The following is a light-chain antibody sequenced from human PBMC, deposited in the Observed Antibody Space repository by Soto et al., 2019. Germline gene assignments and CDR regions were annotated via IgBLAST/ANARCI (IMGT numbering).Light chain of an antibody. CDR1: QDINTY. J-gene: IGKJ5*01. CDR2: AAS. Sequence: DIQLTQSPSFLSASVGDRVTITCRASQDINTYLAWYQQKPGKAPKLLIFAASTLQNGVPSRFSGSGSGTEFTVTITSLQPEDFATSYCQQRNSYPITFGQGTRLEIK. V-gene: IGKV1-9*01. CDR3: QQRNSYPIT.